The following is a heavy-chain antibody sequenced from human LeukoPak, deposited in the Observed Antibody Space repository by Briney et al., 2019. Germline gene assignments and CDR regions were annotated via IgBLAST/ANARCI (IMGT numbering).Heavy chain of an antibody. D-gene: IGHD3-16*02. Sequence: SETLSLTCAVYGGSFSGYYWSWIRQPPGKGLEWIGEINHSGSTNYNPSLKSRVTISVDTSKNQFSLKLSSVTAADTAVYYCARAIYVWGSYRYTSPWGQGTLVTVSS. J-gene: IGHJ4*02. CDR3: ARAIYVWGSYRYTSP. CDR1: GGSFSGYY. V-gene: IGHV4-34*01. CDR2: INHSGST.